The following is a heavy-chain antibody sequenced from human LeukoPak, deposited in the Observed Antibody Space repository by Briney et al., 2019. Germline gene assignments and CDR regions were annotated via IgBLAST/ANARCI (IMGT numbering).Heavy chain of an antibody. CDR3: ARDRQLDPTEDVFDI. Sequence: SVKVSCKASGGTFSSYAISWVRQAPGQGLEWMGGIIPIFGTANYAQKFQGRVTITADESTSTAYMELSSLRSEDTAVYYCARDRQLDPTEDVFDIWGQGTMVTVSS. CDR2: IIPIFGTA. J-gene: IGHJ3*02. V-gene: IGHV1-69*13. D-gene: IGHD1-1*01. CDR1: GGTFSSYA.